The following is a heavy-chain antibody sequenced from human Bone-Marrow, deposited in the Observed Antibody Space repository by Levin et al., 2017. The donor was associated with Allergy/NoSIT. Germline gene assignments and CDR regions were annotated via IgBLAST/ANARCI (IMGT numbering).Heavy chain of an antibody. V-gene: IGHV3-48*02. J-gene: IGHJ4*02. D-gene: IGHD1-14*01. Sequence: GESLKISCAASGFTFSTYSMNWVRQAPGKGLEWISYISSTSTTIFYADSVRGRFHISRDNPKNSPFLQMNSLRDEDTAVNYCATGEESTTGYWGQGTLVSGYS. CDR3: ATGEESTTGY. CDR2: ISSTSTTI. CDR1: GFTFSTYS.